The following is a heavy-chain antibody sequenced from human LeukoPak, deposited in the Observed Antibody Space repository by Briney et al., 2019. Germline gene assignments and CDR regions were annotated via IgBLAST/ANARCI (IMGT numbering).Heavy chain of an antibody. V-gene: IGHV4-59*08. CDR1: GGSISSYY. J-gene: IGHJ5*02. D-gene: IGHD1-26*01. Sequence: SETLSLTCTVSGGSISSYYWSWIRQPPGKGLEWIGYIYYSGSTNYNPSLKSRVTISVDTSKNQFSLKLSSVTAADTAVYYCARLGGMGATTSWGQGTLVTVSS. CDR2: IYYSGST. CDR3: ARLGGMGATTS.